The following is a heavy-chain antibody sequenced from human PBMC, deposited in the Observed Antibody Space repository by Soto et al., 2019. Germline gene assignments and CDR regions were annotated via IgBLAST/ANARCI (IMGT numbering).Heavy chain of an antibody. Sequence: GGSLRLSCVVSGFSFSSHAMHWVRQAPGKGLEWLTVISYDGNIKYYADSVKGRFTVSRDNSKNTLSLQLNSLRDEDTALYYCARALALRYYFDFWGQGTLVTVSS. CDR2: ISYDGNIK. D-gene: IGHD5-12*01. CDR3: ARALALRYYFDF. J-gene: IGHJ4*02. CDR1: GFSFSSHA. V-gene: IGHV3-30-3*01.